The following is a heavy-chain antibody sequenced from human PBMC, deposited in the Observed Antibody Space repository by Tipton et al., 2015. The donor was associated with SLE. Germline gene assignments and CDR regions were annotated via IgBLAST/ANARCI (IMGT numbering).Heavy chain of an antibody. CDR1: GYTFTDYY. CDR2: INLNSAGT. Sequence: QVQLVQSGAEAKKPGASVKVSCNTSGYTFTDYYMHWVRQAPGQGLEWLGWINLNSAGTNYAQRFQDRVTMTRDTSINTAFMDLSGLRSDDTAVYFCAAGDWDLFEFWGQGTLITVST. CDR3: AAGDWDLFEF. J-gene: IGHJ4*02. V-gene: IGHV1-2*02. D-gene: IGHD3/OR15-3a*01.